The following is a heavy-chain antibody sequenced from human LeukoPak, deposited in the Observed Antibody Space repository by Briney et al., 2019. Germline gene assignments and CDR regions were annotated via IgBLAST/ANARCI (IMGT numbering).Heavy chain of an antibody. V-gene: IGHV4-38-2*02. CDR3: ARAILSGYPDS. CDR2: IYHSGST. Sequence: SETLSLTCTVSGYSISSGYYWGWIRQPPGKGLEWIGNIYHSGSTYSNPSLKSRVTISLDTSKNQFSLKLSFVTAADTAVYYCARAILSGYPDSXGQGTLV. J-gene: IGHJ4*02. D-gene: IGHD3-3*01. CDR1: GYSISSGYY.